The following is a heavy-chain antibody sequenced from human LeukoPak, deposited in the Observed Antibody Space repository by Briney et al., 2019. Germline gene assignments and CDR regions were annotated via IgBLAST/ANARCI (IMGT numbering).Heavy chain of an antibody. D-gene: IGHD3/OR15-3a*01. Sequence: GGSLRLSCAVSGITLSNYGMSWVRQAPGKGLDWVAGISESGGSTKYADSVKGRFTISRDNPKNTRFLQMNSLRAEDTAVYFCAKRGVVIRVFLVGFHKEAYYFESWGQGALVTVSS. CDR3: AKRGVVIRVFLVGFHKEAYYFES. V-gene: IGHV3-23*01. CDR1: GITLSNYG. J-gene: IGHJ4*02. CDR2: ISESGGST.